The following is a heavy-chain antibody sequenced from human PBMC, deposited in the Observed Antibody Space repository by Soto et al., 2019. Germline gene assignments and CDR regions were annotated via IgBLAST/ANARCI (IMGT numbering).Heavy chain of an antibody. D-gene: IGHD3-22*01. CDR3: ARGAEDYYDSSGYYEGYFDL. V-gene: IGHV3-64*02. CDR2: ISSNGGST. Sequence: EVQLVESGEGLVQPGGSLRLSCAASGFTFSSYAMHWVRQAPGKGLEYVSAISSNGGSTYYADYVKGRFTISRDNSKNTLYLQMGSLRAEDMAVYYCARGAEDYYDSSGYYEGYFDLWGRGTLVTVSS. J-gene: IGHJ2*01. CDR1: GFTFSSYA.